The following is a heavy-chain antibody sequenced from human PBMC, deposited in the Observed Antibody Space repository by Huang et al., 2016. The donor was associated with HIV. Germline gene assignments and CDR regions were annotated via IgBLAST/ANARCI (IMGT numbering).Heavy chain of an antibody. J-gene: IGHJ3*02. CDR3: ARFGSYYYGSGSYLDAFDI. V-gene: IGHV3-48*01. CDR1: GFTFSSRT. Sequence: EVQLVESGGGLAQSGGSLRLSYAVSGFTFSSRTMNWVRQAPGKGLEWVSYISSSGGSMFYADSVKGGFTISRDNAKNSLYLQMNSRRAEDTAVYFCARFGSYYYGSGSYLDAFDIWGQGTMVTVSS. D-gene: IGHD3-10*01. CDR2: ISSSGGSM.